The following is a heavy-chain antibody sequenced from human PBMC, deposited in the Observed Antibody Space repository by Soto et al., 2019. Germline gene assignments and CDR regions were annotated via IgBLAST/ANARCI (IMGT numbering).Heavy chain of an antibody. CDR2: IYYSGST. CDR1: GGSISSYY. CDR3: ARRYGSAFDF. D-gene: IGHD1-20*01. J-gene: IGHJ3*01. Sequence: LETLSLTCTVAGGSISSYYWSWIRQPPGKGLEWIGYIYYSGSTSYNPSLKSRVTISVDTSKNQFSLKLSSVTAADTAVYYCARRYGSAFDFWGQGTMVTVSS. V-gene: IGHV4-59*08.